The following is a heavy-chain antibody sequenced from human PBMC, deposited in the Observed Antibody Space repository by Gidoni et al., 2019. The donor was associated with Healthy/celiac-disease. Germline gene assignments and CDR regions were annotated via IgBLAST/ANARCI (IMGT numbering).Heavy chain of an antibody. Sequence: QVQLQQWGAGLLKPSETPSLTCAVYGGSFSGYYWSWLRQPPGKGLEWMGEINHSGSPNYNPSLKSRVTISVDTSKNQFSLKLSSVTAADTAVYYCARLYYYDSSGYYYLRTNWFDPWGQGTLVTVSS. CDR1: GGSFSGYY. V-gene: IGHV4-34*01. CDR2: INHSGSP. J-gene: IGHJ5*02. D-gene: IGHD3-22*01. CDR3: ARLYYYDSSGYYYLRTNWFDP.